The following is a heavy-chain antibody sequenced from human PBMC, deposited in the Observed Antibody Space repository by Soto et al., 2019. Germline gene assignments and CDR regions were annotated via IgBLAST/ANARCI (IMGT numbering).Heavy chain of an antibody. CDR3: ASSSSVDFDYYYYMDV. J-gene: IGHJ6*03. CDR2: IYYSGST. Sequence: SETLSLTCTVSGGSISSGGYYWSWIRQHPGKGLEWIGYIYYSGSTYYNPSLKSRVTISVDTSKNQFSLKLSSVTAADTAVYYCASSSSVDFDYYYYMDVWGKGTTVTVSS. V-gene: IGHV4-31*03. CDR1: GGSISSGGYY. D-gene: IGHD6-6*01.